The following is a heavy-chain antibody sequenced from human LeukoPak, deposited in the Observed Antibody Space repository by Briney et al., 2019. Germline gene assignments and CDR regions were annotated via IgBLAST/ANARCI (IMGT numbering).Heavy chain of an antibody. Sequence: GGSLRLSCAASGFTFSSYWMHWVRQAPGKGLVWVSRINSDGSSTSYADSVKGRFTISRDNAKNTLYLQMNSLRAEDTAAYYCARVATYYDSSGYSSGYFDYWGQGTLVTVSS. CDR1: GFTFSSYW. CDR2: INSDGSST. CDR3: ARVATYYDSSGYSSGYFDY. D-gene: IGHD3-22*01. J-gene: IGHJ4*02. V-gene: IGHV3-74*01.